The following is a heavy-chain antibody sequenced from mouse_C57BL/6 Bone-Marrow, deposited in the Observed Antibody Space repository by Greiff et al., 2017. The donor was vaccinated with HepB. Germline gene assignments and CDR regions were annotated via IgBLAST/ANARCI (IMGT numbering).Heavy chain of an antibody. CDR2: IYPGDGDT. CDR3: ARDLLRYPFAY. J-gene: IGHJ3*01. V-gene: IGHV1-80*01. Sequence: VKLVESGAELVKPGASVKISCKASGYAFSSYWMNWVKQRPGKGLEWIGQIYPGDGDTNYNGKFKGKATLTADKSSSTAYMQLSSLTSEDSAVYFCARDLLRYPFAYWGQGTLVTVSA. D-gene: IGHD1-1*01. CDR1: GYAFSSYW.